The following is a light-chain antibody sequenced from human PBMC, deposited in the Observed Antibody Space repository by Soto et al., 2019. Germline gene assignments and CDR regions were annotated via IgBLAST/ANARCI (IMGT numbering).Light chain of an antibody. Sequence: EIVLTQSPGTLSLSPGERATLSCRASQSVSSSYLAWYQQKPGQAPRLLIYGASTRPTGIPDRFSGSGSGTDFTLTIIRLQAEDVAVYYCEQYCSSPPYTFGQGTKLEIK. CDR2: GAS. CDR1: QSVSSSY. J-gene: IGKJ2*01. CDR3: EQYCSSPPYT. V-gene: IGKV3-20*01.